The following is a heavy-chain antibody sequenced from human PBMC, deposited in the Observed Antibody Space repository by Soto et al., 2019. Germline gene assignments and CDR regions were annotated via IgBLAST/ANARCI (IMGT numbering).Heavy chain of an antibody. J-gene: IGHJ4*02. V-gene: IGHV4-4*07. CDR3: AREGSYSAYNFAHGIQLWSYDF. Sequence: LSLTCTVSGGSINTFYWSRVRQPAGKGLEWIGRIFSSGSTSFNPSLESRVAMSVDTSKNHFSLNLSSVAAADMAVYYCAREGSYSAYNFAHGIQLWSYDFWGQGALVTVSS. D-gene: IGHD5-12*01. CDR1: GGSINTFY. CDR2: IFSSGST.